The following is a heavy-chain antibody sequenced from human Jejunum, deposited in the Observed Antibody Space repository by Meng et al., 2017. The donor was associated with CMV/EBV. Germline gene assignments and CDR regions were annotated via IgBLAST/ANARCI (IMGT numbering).Heavy chain of an antibody. J-gene: IGHJ4*02. D-gene: IGHD2/OR15-2a*01. CDR3: ARWGGEGSTSGSDY. CDR1: FTFDTYW. V-gene: IGHV3-7*01. Sequence: FTFDTYWMTWVRQAPGKGLEWVANIKEDGSEKNYVDSVKGRFTISRDNSNNLVHLQMSDLRAEDTSVYYCARWGGEGSTSGSDYWGQGTRVTVSS. CDR2: IKEDGSEK.